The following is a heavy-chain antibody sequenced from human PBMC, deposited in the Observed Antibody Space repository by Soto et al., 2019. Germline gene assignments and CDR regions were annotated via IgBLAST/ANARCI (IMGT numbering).Heavy chain of an antibody. V-gene: IGHV3-30*18. CDR1: GFTFGSYG. CDR2: ISYDGSNK. Sequence: PGGSLRLSCAASGFTFGSYGMHWVRQAPGKGLEWVAVISYDGSNKYYADSVKGRFTISRDNSKNTLYLQMNSLRAEDTAVYYCAKERVGTGYPIPHAFDIWGQGTMVTVSS. CDR3: AKERVGTGYPIPHAFDI. D-gene: IGHD3-9*01. J-gene: IGHJ3*02.